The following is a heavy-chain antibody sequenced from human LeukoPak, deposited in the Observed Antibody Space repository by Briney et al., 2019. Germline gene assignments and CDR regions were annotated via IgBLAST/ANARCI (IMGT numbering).Heavy chain of an antibody. J-gene: IGHJ4*02. D-gene: IGHD1-26*01. CDR1: ASIFSSYT. CDR3: ANGRTTTNGILES. Sequence: PGRSLRLSCAASASIFSSYTMSWVRQTTGKGLRWVSSISGSGGDTYYADSVKGRFTISRDNSKNTLYLQKTNLRAEDTAVYYCANGRTTTNGILESWGQGTLVTVSS. V-gene: IGHV3-23*01. CDR2: ISGSGGDT.